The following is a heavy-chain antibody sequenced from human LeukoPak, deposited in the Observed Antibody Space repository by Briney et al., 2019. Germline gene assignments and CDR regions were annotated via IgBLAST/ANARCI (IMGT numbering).Heavy chain of an antibody. Sequence: SETLPLTCAVYGGSFSGYYWSWIRQPPGKGLEWIGEINHSGSTNYNPSLKSRVTTSVDTSKNQFSLKLSSVTAADTAVYYCARGRGWLQLVPRPFDYWGQGTLVTVSS. CDR3: ARGRGWLQLVPRPFDY. CDR2: INHSGST. D-gene: IGHD5-24*01. J-gene: IGHJ4*02. CDR1: GGSFSGYY. V-gene: IGHV4-34*01.